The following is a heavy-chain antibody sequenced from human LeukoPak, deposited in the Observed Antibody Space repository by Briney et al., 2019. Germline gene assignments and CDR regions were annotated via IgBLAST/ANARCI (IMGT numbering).Heavy chain of an antibody. Sequence: GGSLRLSCAASGFPFTSYGMQWVRQAPGKGLEWVAVISYDGDDKYYADSVKGRFTISRDNSKNTLYLQMTSLRAEDTAVYYCAKAWGSYRHSGRCAFDIWGQGTMVTVSS. J-gene: IGHJ3*02. CDR1: GFPFTSYG. V-gene: IGHV3-30*18. CDR3: AKAWGSYRHSGRCAFDI. D-gene: IGHD3-16*02. CDR2: ISYDGDDK.